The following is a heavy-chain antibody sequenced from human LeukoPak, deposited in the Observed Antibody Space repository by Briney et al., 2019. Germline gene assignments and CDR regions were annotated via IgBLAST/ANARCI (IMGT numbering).Heavy chain of an antibody. V-gene: IGHV3-48*03. Sequence: GGSLRLSCAASGFSFRNYEMNWVRQAPGKGLEWVSYISSSGSTIYYADSVKGRFTISRDNAKNSLYLQMNSLRAEDTAVYYCARDYSGSLNYYYYYYMDVWGKGTTVTISS. CDR3: ARDYSGSLNYYYYYYMDV. J-gene: IGHJ6*03. D-gene: IGHD1-26*01. CDR2: ISSSGSTI. CDR1: GFSFRNYE.